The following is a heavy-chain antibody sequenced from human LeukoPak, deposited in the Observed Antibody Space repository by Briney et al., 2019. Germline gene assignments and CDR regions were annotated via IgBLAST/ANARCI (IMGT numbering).Heavy chain of an antibody. J-gene: IGHJ3*02. V-gene: IGHV3-21*01. CDR1: GFTFSSYS. D-gene: IGHD6-19*01. CDR3: ARPETQYSSGLDGFDI. Sequence: GGSLRLSCAASGFTFSSYSMNWVRQAPGKGLEWVSSISSSSYIYYADSVKGRFTISRDNAKNSLYLQMNSLRTEDTVVYYCARPETQYSSGLDGFDIWGQGTMVTVSS. CDR2: ISSSSYI.